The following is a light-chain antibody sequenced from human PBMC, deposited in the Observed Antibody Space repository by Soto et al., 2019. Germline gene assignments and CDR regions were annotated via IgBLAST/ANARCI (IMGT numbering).Light chain of an antibody. CDR2: EVS. CDR1: SSDVGSYNL. V-gene: IGLV2-23*02. J-gene: IGLJ1*01. Sequence: XSVLTQSASVSGSPGQSITISCTGTSSDVGSYNLVSWYQQHPGQAPKLMIYEVSKRPSGVSNRFSGSKSGNTASLTISGLQAEDEADYYCCSYAGSSTFPYVFGTGTKVTVL. CDR3: CSYAGSSTFPYV.